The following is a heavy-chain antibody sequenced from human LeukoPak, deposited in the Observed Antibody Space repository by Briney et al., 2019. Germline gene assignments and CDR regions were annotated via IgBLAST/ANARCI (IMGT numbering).Heavy chain of an antibody. J-gene: IGHJ4*02. CDR3: ASHGVHVNSSWYRPRSDY. CDR1: GGSFSGYY. CDR2: INHSGST. V-gene: IGHV4-34*01. Sequence: PSETLSLTCAVYGGSFSGYYWSWIRQPPGKGLEWIGEINHSGSTNYNPSLKSRVTISVDTSKNQFSLKLSSVTAADTAVYYCASHGVHVNSSWYRPRSDYWGQGTLVTVSS. D-gene: IGHD6-13*01.